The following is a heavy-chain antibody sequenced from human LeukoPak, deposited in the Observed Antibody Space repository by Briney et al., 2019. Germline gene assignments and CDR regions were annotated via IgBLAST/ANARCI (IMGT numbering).Heavy chain of an antibody. V-gene: IGHV4-59*08. Sequence: PSETLSLTCTVPGDSISSYYWSWIRQPPGKGLEWIGYIYYSGSTNYNPSLKSRFTISVDTSKNQFSLKLSSVTAADTAVYYCARLYYDSSRYPNWFDPWGQGTLVTVSS. D-gene: IGHD3-22*01. J-gene: IGHJ5*02. CDR1: GDSISSYY. CDR2: IYYSGST. CDR3: ARLYYDSSRYPNWFDP.